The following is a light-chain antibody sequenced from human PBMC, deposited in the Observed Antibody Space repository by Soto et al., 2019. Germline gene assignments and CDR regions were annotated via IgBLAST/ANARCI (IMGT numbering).Light chain of an antibody. CDR3: FSYRSTGILL. CDR1: SSDVGGYNF. V-gene: IGLV2-14*01. J-gene: IGLJ2*01. CDR2: EVS. Sequence: QSAVTQPACVSWSPGPSITISCIGTSSDVGGYNFVSWYQQHPGKAPKLMIYEVSNRPSGVSTRFSGSKSGNTASLTISGLQAEDEADYYCFSYRSTGILLFGGGTKVTVL.